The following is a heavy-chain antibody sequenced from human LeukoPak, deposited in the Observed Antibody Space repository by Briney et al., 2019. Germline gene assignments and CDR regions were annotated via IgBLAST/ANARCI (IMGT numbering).Heavy chain of an antibody. Sequence: SETQSLTCTVSGGSISSYYWSWIRQPPGKGLEWIGYIYYSGSTNYNPSLKSRVTISVDTSKNQFSLKLSSVTAADTAVYYCASGADYDFWSGYLSYWGQGTLVTVSS. CDR2: IYYSGST. CDR3: ASGADYDFWSGYLSY. J-gene: IGHJ4*02. CDR1: GGSISSYY. D-gene: IGHD3-3*01. V-gene: IGHV4-59*12.